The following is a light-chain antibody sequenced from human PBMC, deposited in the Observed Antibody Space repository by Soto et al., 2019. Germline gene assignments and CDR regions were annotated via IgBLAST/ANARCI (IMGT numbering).Light chain of an antibody. Sequence: EMVMTRSPATLSVSPGEGATLSCRASHSVGYNLAWYQQRPGQAPRLLIYGASTRATGIPARFSGSGSGTEFTLTISSLQSEDFAVYYCQQYNNWPPYTFGQGTKLEIK. CDR3: QQYNNWPPYT. V-gene: IGKV3-15*01. J-gene: IGKJ2*01. CDR1: HSVGYN. CDR2: GAS.